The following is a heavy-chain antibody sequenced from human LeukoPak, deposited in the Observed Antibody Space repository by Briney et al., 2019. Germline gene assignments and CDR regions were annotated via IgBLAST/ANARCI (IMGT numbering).Heavy chain of an antibody. CDR3: ASLHYDTIATSFDY. CDR1: GYTFTGYY. Sequence: ASVKVSCKASGYTFTGYYMHWVRQAPGQGLEWMGWINPNSGGTNYAQKFQGRVTMTRDTSISTAYMDLTGLRSDDTAMYYCASLHYDTIATSFDYWGQGTLVTVSS. J-gene: IGHJ4*02. CDR2: INPNSGGT. D-gene: IGHD3-22*01. V-gene: IGHV1-2*02.